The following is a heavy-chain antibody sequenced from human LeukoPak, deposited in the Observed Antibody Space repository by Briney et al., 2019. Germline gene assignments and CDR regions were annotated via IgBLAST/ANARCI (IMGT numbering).Heavy chain of an antibody. D-gene: IGHD6-13*01. J-gene: IGHJ4*02. CDR2: IKQDGSEK. CDR1: GFTFSSYW. Sequence: PGGSLRLSCAASGFTFSSYWMSWVRQAPGKGLEWEANIKQDGSEKYYVDSVKGRFTISRDNAKNSLYLQMNSLRAEDTAVYYCARDKYSSSWYTFIFDYWGQGTLVTVSS. V-gene: IGHV3-7*01. CDR3: ARDKYSSSWYTFIFDY.